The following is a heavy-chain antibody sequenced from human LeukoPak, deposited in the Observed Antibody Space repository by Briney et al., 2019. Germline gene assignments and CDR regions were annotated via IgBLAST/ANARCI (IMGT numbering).Heavy chain of an antibody. CDR2: ISYDGSNK. V-gene: IGHV3-30*18. CDR1: GFTFSSYG. D-gene: IGHD5-12*01. Sequence: GGSLRLSCAASGFTFSSYGMHWVRQAPGKGLEWVAVISYDGSNKYYADSVKGRFTISRDNSKNTLYLQTNSLRAEDTAVYYCAKESGYDFYFDYWGQGTLVTVSS. CDR3: AKESGYDFYFDY. J-gene: IGHJ4*02.